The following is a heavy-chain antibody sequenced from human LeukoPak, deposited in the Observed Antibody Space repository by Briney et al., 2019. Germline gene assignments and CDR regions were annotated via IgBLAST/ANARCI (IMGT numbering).Heavy chain of an antibody. CDR1: GYSFKIYA. J-gene: IGHJ4*02. CDR2: ISTYDGDT. D-gene: IGHD3-22*01. V-gene: IGHV1-18*01. Sequence: ASVKVSCKGSGYSFKIYAISWVRQAPGQGLEWMGWISTYDGDTNYAQKVQGRVTMTTDTSTSTAYMELRSLRSDDTAVYYCARGGRYDSSGYYHDYWGQGTLVTVSS. CDR3: ARGGRYDSSGYYHDY.